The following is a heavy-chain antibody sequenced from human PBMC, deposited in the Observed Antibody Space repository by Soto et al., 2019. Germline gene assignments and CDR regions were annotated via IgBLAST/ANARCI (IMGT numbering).Heavy chain of an antibody. V-gene: IGHV3-23*01. Sequence: PGGSLRLSCEASGFIFSSYAITWVRQAPGKGLEWVSTISGTGVNTYYADSVKGRFTVSRDNSKNTVWLQMNSLRAADSSAYYCAKDSVHNLYRTSSLEDCFGPWGQGTLVTVSS. CDR1: GFIFSSYA. CDR2: ISGTGVNT. D-gene: IGHD6-6*01. J-gene: IGHJ5*02. CDR3: AKDSVHNLYRTSSLEDCFGP.